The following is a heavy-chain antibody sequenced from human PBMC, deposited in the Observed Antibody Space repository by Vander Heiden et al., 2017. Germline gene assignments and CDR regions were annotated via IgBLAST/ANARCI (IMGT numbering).Heavy chain of an antibody. D-gene: IGHD3-10*01. CDR1: GFTFRSDG. V-gene: IGHV3-30*18. CDR2: ISYDGSNK. CDR3: AKDPPHYYGSGSYPFL. Sequence: QVQLVESGGGVVQPGRSLRLSCAASGFTFRSDGMHGVRQAPGKGLEWVAVISYDGSNKYYADSVKGRFTISRDNSKNTLYLQMNSLRAEDTAVYYCAKDPPHYYGSGSYPFLWGQGTLVTVSS. J-gene: IGHJ4*02.